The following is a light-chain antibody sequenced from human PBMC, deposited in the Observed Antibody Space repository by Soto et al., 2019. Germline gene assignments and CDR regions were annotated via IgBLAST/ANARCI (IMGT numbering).Light chain of an antibody. CDR3: QQYVRSPPKT. Sequence: EIVLTQSPGTLSLSPGERATLSCRASQSVTGSYLAWYQQKPGQAPRLLIYGASTRATGIPDRFSGSGSGTDFTLTISRLEPEDFAVYYCQQYVRSPPKTCGQGTKVEIK. V-gene: IGKV3-20*01. J-gene: IGKJ1*01. CDR2: GAS. CDR1: QSVTGSY.